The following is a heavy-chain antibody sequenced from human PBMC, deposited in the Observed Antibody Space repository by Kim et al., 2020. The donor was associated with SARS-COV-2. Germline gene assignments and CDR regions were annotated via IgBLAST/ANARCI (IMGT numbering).Heavy chain of an antibody. D-gene: IGHD4-17*01. CDR3: ARGKAARDYDEYGRSQKSNGLDP. J-gene: IGHJ5*02. V-gene: IGHV4-34*01. CDR1: GGSFSGYY. Sequence: SETLSLTCGFYGGSFSGYYWSWIRQPPGKGLEWSGEINHNSDTNYNPSLESRVTISVDTPKNQFSLKLNSVTAADTAVYYCARGKAARDYDEYGRSQKSNGLDPWGQGTLVTVSS. CDR2: INHNSDT.